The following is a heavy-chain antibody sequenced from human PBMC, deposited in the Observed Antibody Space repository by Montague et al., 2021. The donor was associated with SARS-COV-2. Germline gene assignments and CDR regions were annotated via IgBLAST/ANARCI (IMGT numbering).Heavy chain of an antibody. Sequence: SETLSLTCTVSGGSITGYYWSWLRRSPGKGLEWIAYIYDGGAVNYNPSLGSRVTISTDTSKNQLSLKVNSVTAADTAVYYCVRDQPYGGPRGAYDTWGQGTVVTVSS. CDR2: IYDGGAV. V-gene: IGHV4-59*01. J-gene: IGHJ3*02. CDR3: VRDQPYGGPRGAYDT. CDR1: GGSITGYY. D-gene: IGHD4-23*01.